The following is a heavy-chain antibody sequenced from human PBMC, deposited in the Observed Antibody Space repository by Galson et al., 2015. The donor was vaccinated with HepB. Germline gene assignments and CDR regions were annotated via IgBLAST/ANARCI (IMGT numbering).Heavy chain of an antibody. CDR1: GFTFSSYA. Sequence: SLRLSCAASGFTFSSYAMSWVRQAPGKGLEWVSGISGSGGSTNYADSVKGRFTISRDNSKNTLYLQMNSLTVEDTAVYYCANRGKEWLDGFDHWGQGTLVTVSS. V-gene: IGHV3-23*01. CDR3: ANRGKEWLDGFDH. CDR2: ISGSGGST. J-gene: IGHJ4*02. D-gene: IGHD6-19*01.